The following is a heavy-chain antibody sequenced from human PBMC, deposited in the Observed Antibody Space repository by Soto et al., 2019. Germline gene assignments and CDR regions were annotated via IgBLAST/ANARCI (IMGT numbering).Heavy chain of an antibody. CDR1: GFIFSGYG. CDR3: ARDRRLGSYFFAIDV. Sequence: QLVESGGGVVQPGRSLRLSCSASGFIFSGYGMHWVRQAPGKGLEWVAVISYDESKTYYGDSVKGRFTISRDNSKNTVFLQASSLRDEDTGVYNSARDRRLGSYFFAIDVWGQGTTVTVSS. CDR2: ISYDESKT. J-gene: IGHJ6*02. V-gene: IGHV3-33*05. D-gene: IGHD7-27*01.